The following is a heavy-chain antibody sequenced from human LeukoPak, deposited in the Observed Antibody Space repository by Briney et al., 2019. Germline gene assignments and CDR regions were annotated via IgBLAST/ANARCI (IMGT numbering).Heavy chain of an antibody. J-gene: IGHJ4*02. Sequence: GGSQRLSCAASGFTFSSYSMNWVRQAPGKGLEWVSSISSSSSYIYYADSVKGRFTISRDNAKNSLYLQMNSLRAEDTAVYYCARDRVAAAGPDYWGQGTLVTVSS. V-gene: IGHV3-21*01. CDR2: ISSSSSYI. D-gene: IGHD6-13*01. CDR3: ARDRVAAAGPDY. CDR1: GFTFSSYS.